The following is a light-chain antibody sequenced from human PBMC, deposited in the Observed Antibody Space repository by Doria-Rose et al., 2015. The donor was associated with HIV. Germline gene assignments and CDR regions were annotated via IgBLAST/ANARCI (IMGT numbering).Light chain of an antibody. CDR1: SSNIGAGYD. J-gene: IGLJ1*01. CDR2: GNI. CDR3: QSYDSSLSGYV. V-gene: IGLV1-40*01. Sequence: QTVVTQEPSVSEAPGQRVTISCTGSSSNIGAGYDVHWYQQLPGTAPKLLIYGNINRPSGVPDRISGSKSCTSASLAITGLQAEDEADYYCQSYDSSLSGYVCGTGTKVTVL.